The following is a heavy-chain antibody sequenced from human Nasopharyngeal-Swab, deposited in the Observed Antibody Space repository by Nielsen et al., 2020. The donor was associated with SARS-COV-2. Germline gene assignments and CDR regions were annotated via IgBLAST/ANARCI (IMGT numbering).Heavy chain of an antibody. CDR2: IDIDGSIT. J-gene: IGHJ4*02. V-gene: IGHV3-74*01. Sequence: GGSLRLSCAASGYTFSNYWMHWVRQVPGKGLVWVSRIDIDGSITDYADSVKGRFTTSRDNAKNSLYLQMNSLRAEDTAVYYCARDPFSSSWFDYWGQGTLVTVSS. CDR3: ARDPFSSSWFDY. D-gene: IGHD6-13*01. CDR1: GYTFSNYW.